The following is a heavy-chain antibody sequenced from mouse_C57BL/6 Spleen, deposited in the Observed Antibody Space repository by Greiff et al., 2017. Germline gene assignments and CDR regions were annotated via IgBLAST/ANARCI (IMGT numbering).Heavy chain of an antibody. CDR1: GYTFTSYW. J-gene: IGHJ2*01. CDR3: ARDYGSLYYFDY. V-gene: IGHV1-69*01. Sequence: QVQLQQPGAELVMPGASVKLSCKASGYTFTSYWMHWVKQRPGQGLEWIGEIDSSDSYTNYNQKFKGKSTLTVDKSSSTAYMQLSSLTSEDSAVYYCARDYGSLYYFDYWGQGTTLTVSA. CDR2: IDSSDSYT. D-gene: IGHD1-1*01.